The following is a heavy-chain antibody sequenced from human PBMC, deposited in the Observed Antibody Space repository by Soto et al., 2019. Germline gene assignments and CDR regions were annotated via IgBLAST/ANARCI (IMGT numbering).Heavy chain of an antibody. CDR2: ISAYNGNT. J-gene: IGHJ5*02. D-gene: IGHD3-3*01. CDR1: GYAFTSYG. CDR3: ARVFDFWSGSYNWFDP. Sequence: ASVKVSFKASGYAFTSYGISWVRQAPGQGLEWMGWISAYNGNTNYAQKLQGRVTMTTDTSTSTAYMELRSLRSDDTAVYYCARVFDFWSGSYNWFDPWGQGTLVTVSS. V-gene: IGHV1-18*01.